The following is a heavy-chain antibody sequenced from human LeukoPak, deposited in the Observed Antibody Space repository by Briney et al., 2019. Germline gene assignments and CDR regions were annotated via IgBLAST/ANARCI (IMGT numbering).Heavy chain of an antibody. CDR2: ISYDGSNK. J-gene: IGHJ6*03. Sequence: GGSLRLSCAASGFTFSSYGMHWVRQAPGKGLEWVAVISYDGSNKYYADSVKGRFTISRDNAKNSLYLQMNSLRAEDTAVYYCARRIAAPHYYYMDVWGKGTTVTVSS. CDR1: GFTFSSYG. V-gene: IGHV3-30*03. CDR3: ARRIAAPHYYYMDV. D-gene: IGHD6-6*01.